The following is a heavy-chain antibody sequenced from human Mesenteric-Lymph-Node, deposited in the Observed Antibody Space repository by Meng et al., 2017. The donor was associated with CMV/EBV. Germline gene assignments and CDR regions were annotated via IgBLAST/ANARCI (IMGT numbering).Heavy chain of an antibody. CDR2: IESSGDTI. CDR3: ARDLSSNYQRIWFDP. J-gene: IGHJ5*02. D-gene: IGHD1-7*01. V-gene: IGHV3-48*03. CDR1: GFTFSNYE. Sequence: GGSLRLSCAASGFTFSNYEMNWVRQAPGKGLEWVSCIESSGDTIYYADSVKGRFTISRDNAQKSLFLQMDSLRAEDTAVYYCARDLSSNYQRIWFDPWGQGVLVTVSS.